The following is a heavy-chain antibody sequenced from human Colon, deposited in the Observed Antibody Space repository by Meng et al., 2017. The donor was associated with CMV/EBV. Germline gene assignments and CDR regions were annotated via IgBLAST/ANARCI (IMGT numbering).Heavy chain of an antibody. Sequence: GESLKISCAASGFTFSTYSMSWVRQAPGKGLEWVTGISSSGGTTYYADSVKGRFTISRDNSKSTLYLQINGLRVEDTAVYYCAKDHCSTTTCYFDVWGQGTLVTVSS. CDR1: GFTFSTYS. D-gene: IGHD1-1*01. V-gene: IGHV3-23*01. CDR3: AKDHCSTTTCYFDV. J-gene: IGHJ4*02. CDR2: ISSSGGTT.